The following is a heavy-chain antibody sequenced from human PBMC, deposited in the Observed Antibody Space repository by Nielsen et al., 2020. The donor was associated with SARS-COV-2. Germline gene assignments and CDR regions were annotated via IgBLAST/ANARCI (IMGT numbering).Heavy chain of an antibody. J-gene: IGHJ3*02. CDR3: AKLAGILWFGELEVDAFDI. CDR2: ISWNSGSI. Sequence: SCAASGFTFDDYAMHWVRQAPGKGLEWVSGISWNSGSIGYADSVKGRFTISRDNAKNSLYLQMNSLRAEDTALYYCAKLAGILWFGELEVDAFDIWGQGTMVTVSS. D-gene: IGHD3-10*01. CDR1: GFTFDDYA. V-gene: IGHV3-9*01.